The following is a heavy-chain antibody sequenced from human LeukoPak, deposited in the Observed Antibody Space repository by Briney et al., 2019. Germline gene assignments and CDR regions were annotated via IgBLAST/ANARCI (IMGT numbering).Heavy chain of an antibody. D-gene: IGHD5-24*01. CDR3: ARGFEMATIRN. J-gene: IGHJ4*02. V-gene: IGHV3-66*01. Sequence: GGSLRLSCAASGFTVSSNYMGWVRQAPGKGLEWVSVIYSGGSTYYADSVKGRFTISRDNSKNTLYLQMNSLRAEDTAVYYCARGFEMATIRNWGQGTLVTVSS. CDR2: IYSGGST. CDR1: GFTVSSNY.